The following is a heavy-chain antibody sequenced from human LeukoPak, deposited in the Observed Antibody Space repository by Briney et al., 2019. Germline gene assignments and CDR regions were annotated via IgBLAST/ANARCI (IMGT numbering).Heavy chain of an antibody. CDR1: GFTFSGFW. Sequence: PGGSLRLSCAASGFTFSGFWIHWVRQAPGKGLVWVSRINTDGSSTTYADSVKGRFTISRDNAKNTVYLEMNSLRAEDTAVYYCARAVVVPAAYYFYYMDVWGKGTTVTVSS. J-gene: IGHJ6*03. CDR2: INTDGSST. CDR3: ARAVVVPAAYYFYYMDV. D-gene: IGHD2-2*01. V-gene: IGHV3-74*01.